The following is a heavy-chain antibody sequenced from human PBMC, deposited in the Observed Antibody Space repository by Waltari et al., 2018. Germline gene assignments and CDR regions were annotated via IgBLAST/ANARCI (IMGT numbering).Heavy chain of an antibody. Sequence: QVQLQESGSGLVKPLETLSLTCTVSGGSTSNYSWRWIRQAPGKGLEWIAYFYYSGSTNSNPSLKSRVTTSLDTSKNQFSLNLNSVTAADTAMYYCARHNWGSGDAFDIWGQGTMVFVSS. V-gene: IGHV4-59*01. D-gene: IGHD7-27*01. J-gene: IGHJ3*02. CDR3: ARHNWGSGDAFDI. CDR1: GGSTSNYS. CDR2: FYYSGST.